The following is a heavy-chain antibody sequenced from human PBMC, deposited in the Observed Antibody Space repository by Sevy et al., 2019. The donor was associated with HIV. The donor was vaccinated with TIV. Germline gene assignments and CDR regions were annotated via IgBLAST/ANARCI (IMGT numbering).Heavy chain of an antibody. V-gene: IGHV3-33*01. CDR1: GFAPSTYG. Sequence: GGSLRPSCAASGFAPSTYGMHWVRQAPGKGLEWVAVIGYDGSNKYYADSVKGRFSISRDNSRNTLFLKMDSLRAEDTAVYYCARDPRMYGDYLLAYFDYWGQGTLVTVSS. J-gene: IGHJ4*02. CDR3: ARDPRMYGDYLLAYFDY. CDR2: IGYDGSNK. D-gene: IGHD2-8*01.